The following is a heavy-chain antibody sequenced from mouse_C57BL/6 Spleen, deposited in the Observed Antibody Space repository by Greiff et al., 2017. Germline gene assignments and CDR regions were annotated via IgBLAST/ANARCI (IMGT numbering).Heavy chain of an antibody. D-gene: IGHD2-3*01. CDR2: ISDGGSYT. CDR1: GFTFSSYA. CDR3: AIYDGYWAY. V-gene: IGHV5-4*03. J-gene: IGHJ3*01. Sequence: EVMLVESGGGLVKPGGSLKLSCAASGFTFSSYAMSWVRQTPEKRLEWVATISDGGSYTYYPDNVKGRFTISRDNDKNNLYLLMSHLKSEDAAMYYCAIYDGYWAYWGKGTLVTVSA.